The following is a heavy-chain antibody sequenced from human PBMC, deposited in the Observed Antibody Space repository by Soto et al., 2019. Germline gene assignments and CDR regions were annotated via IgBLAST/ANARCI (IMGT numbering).Heavy chain of an antibody. V-gene: IGHV1-8*01. CDR2: MNPNSGNT. D-gene: IGHD1-26*01. CDR1: GYTFTSYD. J-gene: IGHJ4*02. Sequence: QVQLVQSGAEVKKPGASVKVSCKASGYTFTSYDINWVRQATGQGLEWMGWMNPNSGNTGYAQKFEERVTRTRSTSISTAYMALSSLRSEEAAVDYCARGLVGATGTDYWGQGTLVTVSS. CDR3: ARGLVGATGTDY.